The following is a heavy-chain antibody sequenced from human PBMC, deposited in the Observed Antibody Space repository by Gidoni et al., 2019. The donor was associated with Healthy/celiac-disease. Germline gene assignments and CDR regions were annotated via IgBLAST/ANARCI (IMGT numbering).Heavy chain of an antibody. V-gene: IGHV4-39*01. CDR1: GGSISSSRYY. Sequence: QLQLQESGSGLVKPSETLSLTCTASGGSISSSRYYWGWIRQPPGKGLEWIGSIYYSGSTYYNPSLKSRVTISVDTSKNQFSLKLSSVTAADTAVYYCARRYCSSTSCLGDDAFDIWGQGTMVTVSS. CDR3: ARRYCSSTSCLGDDAFDI. D-gene: IGHD2-2*01. J-gene: IGHJ3*02. CDR2: IYYSGST.